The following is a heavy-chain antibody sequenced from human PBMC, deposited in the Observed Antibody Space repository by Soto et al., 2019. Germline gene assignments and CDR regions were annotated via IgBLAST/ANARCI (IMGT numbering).Heavy chain of an antibody. D-gene: IGHD3-3*01. CDR3: ARDRITIFGVVTGPRDYYYYGMDV. CDR1: GGSISSSNW. V-gene: IGHV4-4*02. CDR2: IYHSGST. J-gene: IGHJ6*02. Sequence: PSETLSLTCAVSGGSISSSNWWSWVHQPPGKGLEWIGEIYHSGSTNYNPSLKSRVTISVDKSKNQFSLKLSSVTAADTAVYYCARDRITIFGVVTGPRDYYYYGMDVWGQGTTVTVSS.